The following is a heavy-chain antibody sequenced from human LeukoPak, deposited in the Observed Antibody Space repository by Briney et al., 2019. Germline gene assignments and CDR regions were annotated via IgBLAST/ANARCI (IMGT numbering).Heavy chain of an antibody. V-gene: IGHV3-23*01. Sequence: GGSLRLSCAASGFTFSSYAMSWVRQAPGKGLEWVSAISGSGGSTYYADSVKGRVTISRDNSKNTLYLQMNSLRAEDTAVYYCAKDLEFRPDILTHFDYWGQGTLVTVSS. CDR3: AKDLEFRPDILTHFDY. CDR1: GFTFSSYA. J-gene: IGHJ4*02. CDR2: ISGSGGST. D-gene: IGHD3-9*01.